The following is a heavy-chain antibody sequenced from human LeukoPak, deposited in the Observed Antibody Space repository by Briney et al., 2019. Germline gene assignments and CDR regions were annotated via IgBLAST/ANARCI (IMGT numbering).Heavy chain of an antibody. J-gene: IGHJ5*02. V-gene: IGHV4-34*01. D-gene: IGHD3-10*01. CDR1: GGSFSGYY. CDR2: INHSGST. CDR3: ARGNVLLWSRGWFDP. Sequence: PSETLSLTCAVYGGSFSGYYWSWIRKPPGKGLEWIGEINHSGSTNYNPSLKSRVTISVDTSKNQFSLKLSSVTAADTAVYYCARGNVLLWSRGWFDPWGQGTLVTVSS.